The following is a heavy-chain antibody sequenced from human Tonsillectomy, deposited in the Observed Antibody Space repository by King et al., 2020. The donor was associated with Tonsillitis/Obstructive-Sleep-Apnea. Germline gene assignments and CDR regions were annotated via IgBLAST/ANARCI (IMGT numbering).Heavy chain of an antibody. V-gene: IGHV3-30*01. CDR2: ISYDGSNK. J-gene: IGHJ3*02. D-gene: IGHD3-22*01. CDR1: GFTFSSYA. CDR3: ARKPDSLDAFDI. Sequence: VQLVESGGGVVQPGRSLRLSCVASGFTFSSYAMHWVRQAPGKGLEWVAVISYDGSNKYYADSVKGRFTISRDNSKNTLYLQMNSLRAEDTAVYYCARKPDSLDAFDIGGQGKMVTVSS.